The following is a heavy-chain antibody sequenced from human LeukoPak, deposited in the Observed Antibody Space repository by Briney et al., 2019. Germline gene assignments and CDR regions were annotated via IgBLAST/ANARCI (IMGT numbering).Heavy chain of an antibody. CDR1: GFNFSNYV. V-gene: IGHV3-30*18. D-gene: IGHD3-22*01. J-gene: IGHJ4*02. Sequence: PGGSLRLSCAASGFNFSNYVIHWVRQAPGKGLEWVALISYDGSNKYYADSVKGRFTISRDNAKNSLYLQMNSLRAEDTAVYYCAKPDGYYSPFDYWGQGTLVTVSS. CDR2: ISYDGSNK. CDR3: AKPDGYYSPFDY.